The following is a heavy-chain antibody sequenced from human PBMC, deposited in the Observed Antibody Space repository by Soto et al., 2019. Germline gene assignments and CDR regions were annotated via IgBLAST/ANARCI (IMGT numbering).Heavy chain of an antibody. Sequence: QITLRESGPTLVKPTQTLTLTCTFSGFSLSTSGVGVVWIRQPPGKALEWLALVYWDDGTRYSPSLMSRLTITKDTSKNQVVLTMTNMEPVDTGTYYCGHTRGCLTDYWGQGTLLTVSS. CDR1: GFSLSTSGVG. J-gene: IGHJ4*02. D-gene: IGHD3-10*01. V-gene: IGHV2-5*02. CDR2: VYWDDGT. CDR3: GHTRGCLTDY.